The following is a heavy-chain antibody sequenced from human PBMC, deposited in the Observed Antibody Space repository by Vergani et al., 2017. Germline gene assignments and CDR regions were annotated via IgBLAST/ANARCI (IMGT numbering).Heavy chain of an antibody. V-gene: IGHV3-7*01. CDR1: GFTFSSYW. Sequence: EVQLVESGGGLVQPGGSLRLSCAASGFTFSSYWMSWVRQAPGKGLEWVGNIKQDGSEKYYVDSVKGRFTISRDNAKNSLYLQMNSLRAEDTAVYYCAREANVLRYFDWSPRGGMDVWGQGTTVTVSS. CDR3: AREANVLRYFDWSPRGGMDV. D-gene: IGHD3-9*01. J-gene: IGHJ6*02. CDR2: IKQDGSEK.